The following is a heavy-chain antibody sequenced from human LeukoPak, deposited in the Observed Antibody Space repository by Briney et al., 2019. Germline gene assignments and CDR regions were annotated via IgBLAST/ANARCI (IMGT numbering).Heavy chain of an antibody. D-gene: IGHD6-19*01. J-gene: IGHJ6*02. CDR2: IIPILGIA. V-gene: IGHV1-69*10. CDR3: ARGSSGWLYYYYGMDV. Sequence: SVKVSCKASGGXFSSYAISWVRQAPGQGPEWLGRIIPILGIANYAQKFQGRVTITADKSTSTAYMELSSLRSEDTAVYYCARGSSGWLYYYYGMDVWGQGTTVTVSS. CDR1: GGXFSSYA.